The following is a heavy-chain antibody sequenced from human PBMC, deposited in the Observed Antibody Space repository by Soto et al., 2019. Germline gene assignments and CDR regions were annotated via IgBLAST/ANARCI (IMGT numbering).Heavy chain of an antibody. D-gene: IGHD4-17*01. CDR3: AKDYDYGASLPFDY. J-gene: IGHJ4*02. CDR2: IIGVGDTS. V-gene: IGHV3-23*01. Sequence: EVQLLEAGGDLVQPGGSLRLSCAASGFNFRDYGMSWVRQAPGKGLEWLSAIIGVGDTSYYAASVRGRFTISRDNSKNTVYLQLNDLGAEDTAIYYCAKDYDYGASLPFDYWGQGTLVTVSS. CDR1: GFNFRDYG.